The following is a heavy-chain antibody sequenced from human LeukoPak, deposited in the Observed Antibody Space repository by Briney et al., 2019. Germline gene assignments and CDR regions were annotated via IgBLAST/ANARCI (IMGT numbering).Heavy chain of an antibody. CDR1: GYTFTGYY. CDR2: INPNSGGT. J-gene: IGHJ5*02. V-gene: IGHV1-2*02. Sequence: GASVKVSCKASGYTFTGYYMHWVRQAPGQGLEWMGWINPNSGGTNYAQKFQGRVTMTRDTSISTAYMELSRLRSDDTAVYYCARDGLHCSGGSCYPENWFDPWGQGTLATVSS. CDR3: ARDGLHCSGGSCYPENWFDP. D-gene: IGHD2-15*01.